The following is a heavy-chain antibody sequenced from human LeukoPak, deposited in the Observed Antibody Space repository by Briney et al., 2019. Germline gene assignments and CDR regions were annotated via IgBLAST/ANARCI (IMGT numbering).Heavy chain of an antibody. J-gene: IGHJ4*02. Sequence: PGGSLRLSCAASGFNVSSNYMSWVRQAPGKGLEWVSVIYSGGSTYYADSVKGRFTISRDNSKNTLYLQMNSLRAEDTAVYYCARDLGYGLDYWGQGTLVTVSS. V-gene: IGHV3-66*01. CDR1: GFNVSSNY. CDR2: IYSGGST. CDR3: ARDLGYGLDY. D-gene: IGHD5-18*01.